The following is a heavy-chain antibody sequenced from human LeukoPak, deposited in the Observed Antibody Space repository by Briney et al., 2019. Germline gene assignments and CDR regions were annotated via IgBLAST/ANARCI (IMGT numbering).Heavy chain of an antibody. CDR2: IYTSGST. D-gene: IGHD3-3*01. J-gene: IGHJ5*02. Sequence: SETLSLTCTVSGGSISSYYWSWIRQPAGKGLEWIGRIYTSGSTNYNPSLKSRVTMSVDTSKNQFPLKLSSVTAADTAVYYCARESKDYDFWSGYQTYNWFDPWGQGTLVTVSS. CDR3: ARESKDYDFWSGYQTYNWFDP. V-gene: IGHV4-4*07. CDR1: GGSISSYY.